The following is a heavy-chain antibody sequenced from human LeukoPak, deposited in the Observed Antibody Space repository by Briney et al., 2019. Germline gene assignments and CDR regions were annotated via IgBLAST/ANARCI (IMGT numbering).Heavy chain of an antibody. CDR3: ARDGESMDV. J-gene: IGHJ6*02. V-gene: IGHV3-33*01. CDR1: GFTFSSYG. Sequence: PGGYLRLSCAASGFTFSSYGMHWVRQAPGKGLEWVAVIWYDGSNKYYADSVKGRFTISRDNSKNTLYLQMNSLRAEDTAVYYCARDGESMDVWGQGTTVTVSS. D-gene: IGHD3-10*01. CDR2: IWYDGSNK.